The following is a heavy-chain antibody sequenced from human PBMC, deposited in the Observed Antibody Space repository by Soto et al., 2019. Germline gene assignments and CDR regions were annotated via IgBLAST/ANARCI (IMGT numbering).Heavy chain of an antibody. CDR1: GFTFSSYG. CDR2: ISYDGSNK. J-gene: IGHJ6*02. V-gene: IGHV3-30*18. D-gene: IGHD3-9*01. CDR3: AKVQVQTQPSQRYFDWLPGAFRYYYYGMDV. Sequence: QVQLVESGGGVVQPGRSLRLSCAASGFTFSSYGMHWVRQAPGKGLEWVAVISYDGSNKYYADSVKGRFTISRDNSKNTLYLQMNSLRAEDTAVYYCAKVQVQTQPSQRYFDWLPGAFRYYYYGMDVWGQGTTVTVSS.